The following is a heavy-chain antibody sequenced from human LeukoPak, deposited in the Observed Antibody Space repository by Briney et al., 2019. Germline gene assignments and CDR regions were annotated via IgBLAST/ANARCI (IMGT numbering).Heavy chain of an antibody. D-gene: IGHD3-10*01. CDR2: IYSGGNT. V-gene: IGHV3-53*05. CDR1: GFTVSSNY. CDR3: ARALLWFGELYPLDY. Sequence: GGSLRLSCAASGFTVSSNYMSWVRQAPGKGLEWVSIIYSGGNTYYADSVKGRFTISRDNSKNTLYLQMGSLRAEDMAVYYCARALLWFGELYPLDYWGQGTLVTVSS. J-gene: IGHJ4*02.